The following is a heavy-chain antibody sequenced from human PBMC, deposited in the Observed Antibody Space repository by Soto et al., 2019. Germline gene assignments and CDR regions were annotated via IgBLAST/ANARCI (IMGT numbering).Heavy chain of an antibody. Sequence: EVQLLESGGGLVQPGGSLRLSCAASGLTFSSYAMSWVRQAPGKGLEWVSVISVSGGSTNYADSVQGRFTISRDNSKNTLYLQMNSLRAEDTAVYYCAKSSGIYGNPYYGMDVWGQGTTVTVSS. D-gene: IGHD1-26*01. J-gene: IGHJ6*02. CDR2: ISVSGGST. CDR3: AKSSGIYGNPYYGMDV. V-gene: IGHV3-23*01. CDR1: GLTFSSYA.